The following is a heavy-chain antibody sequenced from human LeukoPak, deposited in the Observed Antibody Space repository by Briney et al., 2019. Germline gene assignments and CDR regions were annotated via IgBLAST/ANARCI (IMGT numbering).Heavy chain of an antibody. CDR2: INPSGGST. CDR1: GYTFTSYY. J-gene: IGHJ4*02. V-gene: IGHV1-46*01. CDR3: TSDPLPSTVPTQNYDY. D-gene: IGHD4-11*01. Sequence: GASVKVSCKASGYTFTSYYMHWVRQAPGQGLEWMGIINPSGGSTSYAQKFQGRVTMTRDTSTSTVYMELSSLRSEDTAVYYCTSDPLPSTVPTQNYDYWGQGTLVTVSS.